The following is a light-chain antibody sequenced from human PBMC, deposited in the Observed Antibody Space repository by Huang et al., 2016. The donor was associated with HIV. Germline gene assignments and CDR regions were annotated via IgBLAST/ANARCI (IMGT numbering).Light chain of an antibody. CDR1: QDITNS. CDR2: AAS. J-gene: IGKJ4*01. Sequence: DIQMTQSPSSLSASVGDRVTITCRASQDITNSLAWYQQKPGTAPKLLLYAASRLASGVPSRFSGSGSGTEYILTISSLQPEDFATYFCQQYYSSPLLTFGGGTKVEIK. V-gene: IGKV1-NL1*01. CDR3: QQYYSSPLLT.